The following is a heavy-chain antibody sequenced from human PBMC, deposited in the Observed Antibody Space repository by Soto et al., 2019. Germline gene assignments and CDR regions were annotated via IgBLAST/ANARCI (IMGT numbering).Heavy chain of an antibody. J-gene: IGHJ4*02. D-gene: IGHD3-22*01. V-gene: IGHV3-23*01. Sequence: GGSLRLSCAASGFSFSGYTMNWVRQSPGKGLEWVSSINNNSGRKYYADSVKGRFTISRDNSKNTLFLQMNSLKAEDTAVYFCAKDGDYEYFDYWGQGTQVTVSS. CDR1: GFSFSGYT. CDR2: INNNSGRK. CDR3: AKDGDYEYFDY.